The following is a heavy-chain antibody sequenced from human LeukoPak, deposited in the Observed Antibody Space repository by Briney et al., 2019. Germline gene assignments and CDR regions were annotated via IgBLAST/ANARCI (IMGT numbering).Heavy chain of an antibody. CDR3: ARDNEQQLIYSDY. Sequence: GGSLRLSCAASGFTFSSYAMHWVRQAPGKGLEWVAVISYDGSNKYYADSVKGRFTISRDNSKNTLYLQMNSLRAEDTAVYYCARDNEQQLIYSDYWGQGTLVTVSS. CDR2: ISYDGSNK. J-gene: IGHJ4*02. D-gene: IGHD6-13*01. V-gene: IGHV3-30*04. CDR1: GFTFSSYA.